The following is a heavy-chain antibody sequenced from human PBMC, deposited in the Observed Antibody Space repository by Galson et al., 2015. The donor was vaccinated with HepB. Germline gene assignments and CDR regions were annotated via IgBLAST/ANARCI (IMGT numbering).Heavy chain of an antibody. V-gene: IGHV3-66*01. D-gene: IGHD3-3*01. CDR3: ARENLEWLFEYYYYYMDV. J-gene: IGHJ6*03. Sequence: SLRLSCAASGFTVSSNYMSWVRQAPGKGLEWVSVIYSGGSTYYADSVKGRFTISRDNSKNTLYLQMNSLRAEDTAVYYCARENLEWLFEYYYYYMDVWGKGTTVTVSS. CDR1: GFTVSSNY. CDR2: IYSGGST.